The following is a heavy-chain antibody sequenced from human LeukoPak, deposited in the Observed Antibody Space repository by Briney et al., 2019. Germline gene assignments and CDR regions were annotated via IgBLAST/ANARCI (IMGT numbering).Heavy chain of an antibody. D-gene: IGHD4-17*01. CDR3: ARDQNDYGDSSLDY. CDR2: ISGSGGST. V-gene: IGHV3-23*01. J-gene: IGHJ4*02. Sequence: PGGSLRLSCAASGFTFSSYAMSWVRQAPGKGLEWVSAISGSGGSTYYADSVKGRYTISRDNAKNTLYLQMNSLRAEDTAVYYCARDQNDYGDSSLDYWGQGTLVTVSS. CDR1: GFTFSSYA.